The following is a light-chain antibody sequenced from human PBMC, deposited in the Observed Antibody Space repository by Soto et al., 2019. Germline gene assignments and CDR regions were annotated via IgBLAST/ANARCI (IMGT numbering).Light chain of an antibody. CDR2: EVS. CDR3: SSYTSSRATV. V-gene: IGLV2-14*01. Sequence: QSALTQPASVSGSPGQSITISCTGTSSDVGGYNYVSWYQQQSGKAPKLMIHEVSNRPSGVSNRFSGSKSGNTASLTISGLQADDEADYYCSSYTSSRATVFGIGTKAAVL. CDR1: SSDVGGYNY. J-gene: IGLJ1*01.